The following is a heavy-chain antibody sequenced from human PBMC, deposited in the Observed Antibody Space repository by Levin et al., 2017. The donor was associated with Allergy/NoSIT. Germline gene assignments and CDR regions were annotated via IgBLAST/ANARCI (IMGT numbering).Heavy chain of an antibody. J-gene: IGHJ4*02. V-gene: IGHV3-9*01. CDR1: GFSFDDYI. D-gene: IGHD2-2*01. CDR3: AKDKSKNAWYYFDY. CDR2: INWDSGSI. Sequence: SLKISCAASGFSFDDYIMHWVRQPPGKGLEWVSSINWDSGSIAYADSVKGRFTISRDNAKNSLFLHMNSLRAEDTALYYCAKDKSKNAWYYFDYWGQGTLVTVSS.